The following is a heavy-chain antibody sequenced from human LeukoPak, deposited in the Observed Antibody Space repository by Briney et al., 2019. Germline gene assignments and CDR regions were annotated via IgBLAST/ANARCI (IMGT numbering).Heavy chain of an antibody. CDR2: IGWDDYK. J-gene: IGHJ4*02. D-gene: IGHD4-17*01. CDR3: ARYLYGDSASYFDY. Sequence: ESGPTLVNPTRTRTLTWTFSGFSGRTRGMCVGWIRQPPGKALEWLALIGWDDYKYYNTSLKTRLTIPKDTSKHQVVLTMTNMDPVDTATYFCARYLYGDSASYFDYWGQGSLVIVSS. V-gene: IGHV2-70*01. CDR1: GFSGRTRGMC.